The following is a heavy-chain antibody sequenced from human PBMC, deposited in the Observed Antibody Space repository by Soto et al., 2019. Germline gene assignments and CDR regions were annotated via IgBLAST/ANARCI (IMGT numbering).Heavy chain of an antibody. D-gene: IGHD2-2*01. Sequence: QLQLLESGSGLVKPSQTLSLTCAVSGGSISSGGYSWSWIRQPPGKGLEWIGHIYHSGTTSYNPSLKSRLTISVGRSKNQFSLRLSSVTAADTALYYCARVSGSCSSSTCYFYYGMDVWGQGTTVIVSS. J-gene: IGHJ6*02. CDR3: ARVSGSCSSSTCYFYYGMDV. CDR1: GGSISSGGYS. CDR2: IYHSGTT. V-gene: IGHV4-30-2*01.